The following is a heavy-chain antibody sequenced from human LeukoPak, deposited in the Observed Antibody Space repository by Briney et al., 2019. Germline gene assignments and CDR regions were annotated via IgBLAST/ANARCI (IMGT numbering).Heavy chain of an antibody. Sequence: SETLSLTCTVSGGSISSYYWSWIRQPPGKGLEWIGYIYYSGSTNYNPSLKSRVTISVDTSKNQFSLKLSSVTAADTAVYYCARNLNDYVWGSYRWSYGMDVWGKGTTVTVPS. V-gene: IGHV4-59*01. CDR3: ARNLNDYVWGSYRWSYGMDV. CDR1: GGSISSYY. CDR2: IYYSGST. J-gene: IGHJ6*04. D-gene: IGHD3-16*02.